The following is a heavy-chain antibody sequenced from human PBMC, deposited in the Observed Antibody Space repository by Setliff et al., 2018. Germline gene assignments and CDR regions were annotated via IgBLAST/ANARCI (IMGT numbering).Heavy chain of an antibody. Sequence: PSETLSLTCTVSGYSISSGYIWGWIRQPPGKGLEWVGNIGHTGSINSNPSLKSRLTISRDTSKNQVSLKLNSVTATDTAVYYCARDLGHGGDSDYWGQGILVTVSS. V-gene: IGHV4-38-2*02. J-gene: IGHJ4*02. CDR3: ARDLGHGGDSDY. D-gene: IGHD2-21*02. CDR1: GYSISSGYI. CDR2: IGHTGSI.